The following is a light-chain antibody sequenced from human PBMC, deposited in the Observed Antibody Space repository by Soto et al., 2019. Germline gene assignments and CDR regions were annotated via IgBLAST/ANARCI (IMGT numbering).Light chain of an antibody. V-gene: IGLV2-14*01. CDR3: STYTSSSTIGV. CDR2: EVS. J-gene: IGLJ2*01. Sequence: QSVLTQPASVSGSPGQSITISCTGTSSDVGGYNYVSWYQQHPGKAPKLMIYEVSNRPSGVSNRFSGSKSGNTASLTISGLQAEEEADYYCSTYTSSSTIGVFGRGTKVTV. CDR1: SSDVGGYNY.